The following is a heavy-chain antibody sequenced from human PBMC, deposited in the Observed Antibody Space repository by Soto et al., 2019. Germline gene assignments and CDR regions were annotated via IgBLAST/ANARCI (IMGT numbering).Heavy chain of an antibody. J-gene: IGHJ6*02. V-gene: IGHV6-1*01. CDR3: ARDRRDGYNPTGYYYYYYGMDV. D-gene: IGHD1-1*01. CDR2: TYYRSKWYN. CDR1: GDSVSSNSAA. Sequence: PSQTLSLTCAISGDSVSSNSAAWNWIRQSPSRGLEWLGRTYYRSKWYNDYAVSVKSRITINPDTSKNQFSLQLNSVTPEDTAVYYCARDRRDGYNPTGYYYYYYGMDVWGQGTTVTAP.